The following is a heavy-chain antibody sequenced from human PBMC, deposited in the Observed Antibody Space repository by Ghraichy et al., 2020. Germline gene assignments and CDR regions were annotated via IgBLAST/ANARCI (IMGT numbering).Heavy chain of an antibody. V-gene: IGHV3-30*04. CDR3: ARGAVAGTWYFDL. Sequence: GGSLRLSCAASGFSFSSSPMHWVRQAPGKGLEWVAAISSDGNQKFYADSVGGRFTISSDNPKNTVSLEMNSLRADDTDVYSCARGAVAGTWYFDLWGRGTLVIVSS. J-gene: IGHJ2*01. CDR1: GFSFSSSP. D-gene: IGHD6-19*01. CDR2: ISSDGNQK.